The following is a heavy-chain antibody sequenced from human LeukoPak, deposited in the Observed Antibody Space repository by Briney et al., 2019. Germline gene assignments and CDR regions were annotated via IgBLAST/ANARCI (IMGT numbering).Heavy chain of an antibody. CDR2: IRSKAYGGTT. Sequence: TGGSLRLSCTASGFTFGDYAMSWFRQAPGKGLEWVGFIRSKAYGGTTEYAASVKGRFTISRDDSKSIAYLQMNSLKTEDTAVYYCTRDQNYDILTGYSAFDYWGQGILVTVSS. D-gene: IGHD3-9*01. CDR1: GFTFGDYA. CDR3: TRDQNYDILTGYSAFDY. V-gene: IGHV3-49*03. J-gene: IGHJ4*02.